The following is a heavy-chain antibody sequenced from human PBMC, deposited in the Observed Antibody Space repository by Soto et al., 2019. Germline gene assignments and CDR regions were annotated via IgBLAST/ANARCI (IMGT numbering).Heavy chain of an antibody. V-gene: IGHV3-66*01. J-gene: IGHJ4*02. CDR2: VYSGGTT. Sequence: EVQLVESGGGLVQPGGSLRLSCAASGFTVSTYYMNWVRQAPGEGLEWVSVVYSGGTTYYADSVRGRFTISRDNSKSTLYLQMNSLRAEDTAIYYCARGGFSGSGSFIQGDYWGQGTLVTVSS. CDR1: GFTVSTYY. D-gene: IGHD3-10*01. CDR3: ARGGFSGSGSFIQGDY.